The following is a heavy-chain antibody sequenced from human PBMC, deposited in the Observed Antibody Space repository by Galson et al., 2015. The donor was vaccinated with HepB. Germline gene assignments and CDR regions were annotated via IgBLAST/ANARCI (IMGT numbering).Heavy chain of an antibody. D-gene: IGHD1-26*01. CDR2: ISYDGSNK. J-gene: IGHJ4*02. CDR3: ARDVGARGGDYFDY. CDR1: GFTFSSYA. V-gene: IGHV3-30-3*01. Sequence: SLRLSCAASGFTFSSYAMHWVRQAPGKGLEWVAVISYDGSNKYYADSVKGRFTISRDNSKNTLYLQMNSLRAEDTAVYYCARDVGARGGDYFDYWGQGTLVTVSS.